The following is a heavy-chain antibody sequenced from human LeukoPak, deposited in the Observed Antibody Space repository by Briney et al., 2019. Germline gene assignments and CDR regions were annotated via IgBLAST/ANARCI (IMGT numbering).Heavy chain of an antibody. CDR2: IYYSGST. CDR3: ARRRELVRDAFDI. V-gene: IGHV4-34*01. CDR1: NGSFSGYH. D-gene: IGHD6-13*01. Sequence: SETLSLTCAVYNGSFSGYHWSWIRQPPGKGLEWIGSIYYSGSTYYNPSLKSRVTISVDTSKNQFSLKLSSVTAADTAVYYCARRRELVRDAFDIWGQGTMVTVSS. J-gene: IGHJ3*02.